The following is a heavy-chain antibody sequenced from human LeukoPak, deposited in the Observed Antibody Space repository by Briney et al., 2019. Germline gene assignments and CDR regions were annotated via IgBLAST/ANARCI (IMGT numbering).Heavy chain of an antibody. CDR2: INHSGST. V-gene: IGHV4-34*01. CDR1: GGSFSGYY. J-gene: IGHJ4*02. D-gene: IGHD3-22*01. CDR3: ARGPRADDSSGYPVDY. Sequence: SETLSLTCAVYGGSFSGYYWNWIRQPPGKGLEWIGEINHSGSTNYNPSLKSRVTISVGTSKNQFSLNLSSVTAADTAVYYCARGPRADDSSGYPVDYWGQGTLVTVSS.